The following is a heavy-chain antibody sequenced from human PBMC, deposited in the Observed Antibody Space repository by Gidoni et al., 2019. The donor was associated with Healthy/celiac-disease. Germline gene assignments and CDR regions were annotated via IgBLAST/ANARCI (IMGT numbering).Heavy chain of an antibody. CDR3: ASSYGGLNAFDI. CDR1: GGTFSSCA. D-gene: IGHD4-17*01. V-gene: IGHV1-69*04. J-gene: IGHJ3*02. Sequence: QVQLVQSGAEVKKPGSSVKVSCKASGGTFSSCAISWVRQAPGQGLEWMGRIIPILGIANYAQKFQGRVTITADKSTSTAYMELSSLRSEDTAVYYCASSYGGLNAFDIWGQGTMVTVSS. CDR2: IIPILGIA.